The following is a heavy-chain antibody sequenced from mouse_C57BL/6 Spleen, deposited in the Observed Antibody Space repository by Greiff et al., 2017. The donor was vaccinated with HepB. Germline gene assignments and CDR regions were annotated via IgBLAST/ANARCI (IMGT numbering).Heavy chain of an antibody. J-gene: IGHJ1*03. CDR1: GYTFTSYW. CDR2: IDPSDSYT. CDR3: ASRRGNYGYFDV. V-gene: IGHV1-50*01. Sequence: VQLQQPGAELVKPGASVKLSCKASGYTFTSYWMQWVKQRPGQGLEWIGEIDPSDSYTNYNQKFKGKATLTVDTSSSTAYMQLSSLTSEDSAVYYCASRRGNYGYFDVWGTGTTVTVSS. D-gene: IGHD2-1*01.